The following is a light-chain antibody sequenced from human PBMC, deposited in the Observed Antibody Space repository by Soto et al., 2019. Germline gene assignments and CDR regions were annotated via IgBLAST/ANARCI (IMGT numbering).Light chain of an antibody. V-gene: IGKV3-15*01. CDR2: GAS. CDR3: QQYNNWPRT. Sequence: IVLTQSPGTLSLSPGERTTLSCRASQSISRYLAWYQQKLGQGPRLLIYGASTRATGIPARFSGSGSGTEFTLTISSLQSEDFAVYYCQQYNNWPRTFGQGTKVDIK. J-gene: IGKJ1*01. CDR1: QSISRY.